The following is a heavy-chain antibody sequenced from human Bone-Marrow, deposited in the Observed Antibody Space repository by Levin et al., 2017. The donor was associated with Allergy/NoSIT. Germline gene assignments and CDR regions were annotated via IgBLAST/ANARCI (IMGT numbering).Heavy chain of an antibody. D-gene: IGHD3-10*01. Sequence: SETLSLTCTVSGGSVSSGVYTWSWIRQPPGKALEWIGYIYQSENTDYNTSLKSRITISLDKSKNQFSLKMTSVTAADTAVYYCARGGFGSGASVNWFDPWGQGTLVTVSS. CDR3: ARGGFGSGASVNWFDP. V-gene: IGHV4-30-2*01. CDR1: GGSVSSGVYT. J-gene: IGHJ5*02. CDR2: IYQSENT.